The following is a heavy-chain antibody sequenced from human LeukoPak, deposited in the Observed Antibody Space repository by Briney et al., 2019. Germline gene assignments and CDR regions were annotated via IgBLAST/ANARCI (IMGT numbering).Heavy chain of an antibody. CDR1: SGSISGSYY. D-gene: IGHD1-14*01. Sequence: AETLSLTCTVSSGSISGSYYWYWIRQPAGKELEWIGRIYDGGSTNYDPSLKSRVTISVDKSNNQFSLMVTSVTAADTAVYYCARGNQKAVDYWGQGILVTVSS. J-gene: IGHJ4*02. V-gene: IGHV4-4*07. CDR3: ARGNQKAVDY. CDR2: IYDGGST.